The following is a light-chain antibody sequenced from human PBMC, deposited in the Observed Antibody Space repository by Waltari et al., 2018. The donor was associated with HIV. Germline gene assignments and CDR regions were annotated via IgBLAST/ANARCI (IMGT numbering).Light chain of an antibody. CDR1: QNIDRN. Sequence: EIVMTQSPATLSLSPGVGTTLSCRASQNIDRNLAWYQQKPGQSPRLLIYGTYTRATGIPAKFSGSGSGTEFTLTVSSLQSEDFALYYCQQYNDWPYTFGQGTKL. J-gene: IGKJ2*01. CDR2: GTY. V-gene: IGKV3-15*01. CDR3: QQYNDWPYT.